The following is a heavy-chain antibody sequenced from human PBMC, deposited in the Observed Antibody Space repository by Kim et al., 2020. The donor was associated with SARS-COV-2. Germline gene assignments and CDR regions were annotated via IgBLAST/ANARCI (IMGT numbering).Heavy chain of an antibody. D-gene: IGHD2-2*01. CDR1: GYTFTSYG. CDR2: ISAYNGNT. V-gene: IGHV1-18*01. Sequence: ASVKVSCKASGYTFTSYGISWVRQAPGQGLEWMGWISAYNGNTNYAQKLQGRVTMTTDTSTSTAYMELRSLRSDDTAVYYCAREQYCSSTSCYPGIDYWGQGTLVTVSS. CDR3: AREQYCSSTSCYPGIDY. J-gene: IGHJ4*02.